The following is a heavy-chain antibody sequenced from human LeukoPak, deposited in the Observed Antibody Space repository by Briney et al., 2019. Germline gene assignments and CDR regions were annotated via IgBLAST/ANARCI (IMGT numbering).Heavy chain of an antibody. J-gene: IGHJ4*02. Sequence: PSETLSLTCTVSGDSIINYYWSWIRQSPGKGLEWIGYIYYSGSTKYNPSLKSRVTISVDTSKNQFSLKLSSVTAADTAVYYCAGHRGSGSPYFDYWGQGTLVTVSS. CDR1: GDSIINYY. D-gene: IGHD3-10*01. CDR2: IYYSGST. V-gene: IGHV4-59*08. CDR3: AGHRGSGSPYFDY.